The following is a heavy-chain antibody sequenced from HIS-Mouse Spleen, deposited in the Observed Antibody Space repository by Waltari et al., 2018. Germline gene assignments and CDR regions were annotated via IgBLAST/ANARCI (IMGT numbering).Heavy chain of an antibody. Sequence: QVQLVQSGAEVKKPGASVKVSCKAAGYTFTGYHMHGVPPAHGQGLEWMGWINPNSGGTNYAQKFQGRVTMTRDTSISTAYMELSRLRSDDTAVYYCARVREVVVIHDAFDIWGQGTMVTVSS. CDR1: GYTFTGYH. CDR2: INPNSGGT. J-gene: IGHJ3*02. V-gene: IGHV1-2*02. CDR3: ARVREVVVIHDAFDI. D-gene: IGHD3-22*01.